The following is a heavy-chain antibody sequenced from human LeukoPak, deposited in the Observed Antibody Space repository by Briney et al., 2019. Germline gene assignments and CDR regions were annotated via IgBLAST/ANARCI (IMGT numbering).Heavy chain of an antibody. CDR2: INRDGSER. Sequence: TWVRQAPGKGLEWVANINRDGSERYYVDSVKGRFTISRDDAKSSLYLQMNSLRAEDTAVYYCARRNAMDVWGQGTTVIVFS. V-gene: IGHV3-7*03. J-gene: IGHJ6*02. CDR3: ARRNAMDV.